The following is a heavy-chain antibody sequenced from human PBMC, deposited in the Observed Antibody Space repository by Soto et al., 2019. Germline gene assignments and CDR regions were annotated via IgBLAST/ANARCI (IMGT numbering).Heavy chain of an antibody. Sequence: SETLSLTCTVSGGSISSYYWSWIRQPPGKGLEWIGYIYYSGSTNYNPSLKSRVTISVDTSKNQFSLKLSSVTAADTAVYYCARDRVGDGNWGQGTLVTVSS. D-gene: IGHD3-10*01. CDR3: ARDRVGDGN. V-gene: IGHV4-59*01. CDR2: IYYSGST. CDR1: GGSISSYY. J-gene: IGHJ4*02.